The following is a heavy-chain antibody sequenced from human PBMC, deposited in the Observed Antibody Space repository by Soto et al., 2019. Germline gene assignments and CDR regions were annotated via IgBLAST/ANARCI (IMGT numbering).Heavy chain of an antibody. CDR3: AICICDRVGATGGWFDP. CDR2: INHSGST. J-gene: IGHJ5*02. V-gene: IGHV4-34*08. D-gene: IGHD1-26*01. Sequence: PSETLSLTCAVYGGTLSGYYWSWVRQPPGKGLEWLGEINHSGSTNYNPSHKSRVTITVDTSKNQFSLKLDPVTDADTAEYYRAICICDRVGATGGWFDPWGQGTLVTVSS. CDR1: GGTLSGYY.